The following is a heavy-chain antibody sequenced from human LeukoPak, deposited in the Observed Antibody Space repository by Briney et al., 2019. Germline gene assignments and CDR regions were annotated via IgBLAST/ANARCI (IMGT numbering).Heavy chain of an antibody. V-gene: IGHV3-74*01. J-gene: IGHJ1*01. D-gene: IGHD2-8*01. CDR2: INSDGSRV. CDR3: ARGASGVEQ. Sequence: GGSLRLSCAASGFTFSSDWMHWVRQAPGKGLVWVSLINSDGSRVRYADSVKGRFTISGDNADNMLYLQMSSLRAEDTAVYYCARGASGVEQWGQGTLITVSS. CDR1: GFTFSSDW.